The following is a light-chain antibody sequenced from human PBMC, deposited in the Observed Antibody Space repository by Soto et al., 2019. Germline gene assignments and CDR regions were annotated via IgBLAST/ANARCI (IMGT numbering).Light chain of an antibody. CDR2: YDD. J-gene: IGLJ1*01. CDR3: AAWDDSLNVLYV. V-gene: IGLV1-36*01. Sequence: QTVVTQPPSVSEAPRQRVTISCSGSSSNIGNNAVNWYQQLPGKAPKLLIYYDDLLPSGVSDRFSGSKSGTSASLAISGLQSEDEADYYCAAWDDSLNVLYVFGTGTKLTVL. CDR1: SSNIGNNA.